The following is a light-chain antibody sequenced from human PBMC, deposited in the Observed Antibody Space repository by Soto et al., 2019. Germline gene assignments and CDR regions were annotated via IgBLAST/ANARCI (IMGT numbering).Light chain of an antibody. CDR1: QGISSA. CDR3: QQFNSYPQT. CDR2: DAS. Sequence: AIQLTQSPSSLSASVGDRVTITCRASQGISSALAWYQQKPGKAPKLLIYDASSLESGVPTRFSGSGSGTNFTLTISSRQPEDFATYYCQQFNSYPQTFGQWTKLAIK. J-gene: IGKJ2*01. V-gene: IGKV1-13*02.